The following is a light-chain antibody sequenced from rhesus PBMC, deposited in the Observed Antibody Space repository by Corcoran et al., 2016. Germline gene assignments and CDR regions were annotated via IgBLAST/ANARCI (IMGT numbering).Light chain of an antibody. J-gene: IGLJ1*01. Sequence: SYELTQPPSVSVSLGQTAKITCSGDVLAKNYAHWYQQKPGQAPVLVIYKDSERPSGIPERFSGSSSGTTVTLTISGAQAEDEADYYCYSGDDIHYIFGAGTRLTVL. CDR1: VLAKNY. CDR3: YSGDDIHYI. CDR2: KDS. V-gene: IGLV3S16*01.